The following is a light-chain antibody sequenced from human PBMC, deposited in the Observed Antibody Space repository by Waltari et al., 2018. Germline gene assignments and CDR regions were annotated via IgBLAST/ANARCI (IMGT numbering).Light chain of an antibody. CDR2: DDS. Sequence: SYVLTQSPSVSVAPGQTARITCGGDNIGRKSVHWYQQKPGQAPVLVVYDDSDRPSGIPGRCCGSKAGNTATRTISRVEAGDEADYFCQMWDSSSGHPYVFGSGTKVTVL. CDR3: QMWDSSSGHPYV. J-gene: IGLJ1*01. CDR1: NIGRKS. V-gene: IGLV3-21*02.